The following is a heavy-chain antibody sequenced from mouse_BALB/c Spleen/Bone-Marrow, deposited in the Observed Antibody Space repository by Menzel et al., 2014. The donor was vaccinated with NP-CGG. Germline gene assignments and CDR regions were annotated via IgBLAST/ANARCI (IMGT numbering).Heavy chain of an antibody. CDR2: IYPGDGST. CDR3: ARPDGNYESYFDY. J-gene: IGHJ2*01. Sequence: VQLQQSGPELVKPGASVKMSCKASGYTFTSCYIHWVKQSPGQGLGWIGWIYPGDGSTEYNEKFKGKTTLTADKSSSTAYMLLSSLTSEDYAIYFCARPDGNYESYFDYWGQGTTLTVSS. V-gene: IGHV1S56*01. D-gene: IGHD2-1*01. CDR1: GYTFTSCY.